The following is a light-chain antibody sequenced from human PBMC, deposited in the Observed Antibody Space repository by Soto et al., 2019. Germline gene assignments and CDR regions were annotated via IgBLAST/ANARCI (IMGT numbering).Light chain of an antibody. CDR3: QQYGSSVT. CDR1: QSVSSSY. CDR2: GAS. J-gene: IGKJ5*01. Sequence: EIVFSQSSGTPSLSPGERATPSCQASQSVSSSYLAWYQQKPGQAPRLLIYGASSRATGIPDRFSGSGSGTDFTLTISRLEPEDFAVYYCQQYGSSVTFGQGTRLEIK. V-gene: IGKV3-20*01.